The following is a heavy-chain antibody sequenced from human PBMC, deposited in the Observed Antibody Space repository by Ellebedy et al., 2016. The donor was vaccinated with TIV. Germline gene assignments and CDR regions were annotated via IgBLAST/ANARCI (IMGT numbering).Heavy chain of an antibody. V-gene: IGHV3-74*01. J-gene: IGHJ4*02. CDR3: TRGGVSAAGSVFFDY. CDR1: GFPFSHHW. Sequence: PGGSLRLSCAASGFPFSHHWMHWVRQAPGEGLVWVARTNSAGSDPRYVESVKGRFTISRDNAKNTVSLEMHSLRVEDTAVYYCTRGGVSAAGSVFFDYWGQGVLVTVSS. D-gene: IGHD6-13*01. CDR2: TNSAGSDP.